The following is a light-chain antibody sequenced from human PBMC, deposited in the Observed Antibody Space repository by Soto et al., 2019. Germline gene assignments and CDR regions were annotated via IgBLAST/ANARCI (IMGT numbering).Light chain of an antibody. CDR2: DAS. Sequence: EIVMTQSPATLSVSPGERATLCCRASQSVSSSYLAWYQQKPGQAPRLLIYDASNRATGIPARFSGSGSGTDFTLTISSLEPDDFAVYYCQQRSNWLTFGGGTKVDIK. J-gene: IGKJ4*01. V-gene: IGKV3D-20*02. CDR1: QSVSSSY. CDR3: QQRSNWLT.